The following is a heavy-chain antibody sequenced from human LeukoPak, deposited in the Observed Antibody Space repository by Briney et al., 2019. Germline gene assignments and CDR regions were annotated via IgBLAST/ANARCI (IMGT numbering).Heavy chain of an antibody. V-gene: IGHV4-39*01. CDR1: GGFISSSSYY. CDR2: IYYSGSP. D-gene: IGHD3-3*01. CDR3: AMVLFLEWHLVDAFDI. Sequence: SETLSLTCTFSGGFISSSSYYWGWIRQPPGKGLEWIGSIYYSGSPYYNPSLKSRVTLFVNKSKNQFSLKLSSVTAADTAVYYCAMVLFLEWHLVDAFDIWGQGTMVTVSS. J-gene: IGHJ3*02.